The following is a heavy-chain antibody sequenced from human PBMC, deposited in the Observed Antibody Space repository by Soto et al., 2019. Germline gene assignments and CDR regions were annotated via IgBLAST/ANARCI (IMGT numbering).Heavy chain of an antibody. CDR2: ISGSGGST. CDR3: AKDRDGSGSYWDDAFDI. J-gene: IGHJ3*02. V-gene: IGHV3-23*01. Sequence: EVQLLESGGGLVQPGGSLRLSCAASGFTFSSYAMSWVRQAPGKGLEWVSAISGSGGSTYYADSVKGRFTISRDNSKNTLYLQMNSLRAEDTAVYYCAKDRDGSGSYWDDAFDIWGQGTMVTVSS. D-gene: IGHD3-10*01. CDR1: GFTFSSYA.